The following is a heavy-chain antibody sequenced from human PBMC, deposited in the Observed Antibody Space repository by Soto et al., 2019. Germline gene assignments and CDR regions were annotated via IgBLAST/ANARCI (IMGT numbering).Heavy chain of an antibody. CDR1: GGSISSSSYY. Sequence: SETLSLTCTVSGGSISSSSYYWGWIRQPPGKGLEWIGSIYYSGSTYYNPSLKSRVTISVDTSKNQFSLKLSSVTAADTAVYYCARSLYYYDSSGLEYYFDYWGQGTLVTVSS. V-gene: IGHV4-39*01. D-gene: IGHD3-22*01. CDR3: ARSLYYYDSSGLEYYFDY. CDR2: IYYSGST. J-gene: IGHJ4*02.